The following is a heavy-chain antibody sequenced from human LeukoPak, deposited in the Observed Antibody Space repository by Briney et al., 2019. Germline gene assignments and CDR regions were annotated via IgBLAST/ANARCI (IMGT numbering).Heavy chain of an antibody. V-gene: IGHV1-8*02. CDR2: MNPNSGNT. CDR1: GYTFTSYD. CDR3: ARGELGTGFDY. J-gene: IGHJ4*02. Sequence: ASVKVSCKASGYTFTSYDINWVRQATGQGLEWMGWMNPNSGNTGYSQKLQGRVTMTTDTSTSTAYMELRSLRSDDTAVYYCARGELGTGFDYWGQGTLVTVSS. D-gene: IGHD7-27*01.